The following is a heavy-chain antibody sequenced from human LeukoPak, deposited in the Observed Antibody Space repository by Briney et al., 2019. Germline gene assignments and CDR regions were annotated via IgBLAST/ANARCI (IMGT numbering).Heavy chain of an antibody. CDR3: ALSRYSSSSVWDF. V-gene: IGHV3-66*01. Sequence: GGSLRLSCAASGFTVSSNYMSWVRQAPGKGLEWVSVIYSDDTTYYADSVKGRFTISRDNSKNTLHLQMNSLRAEDMAVYYCALSRYSSSSVWDFWGQGTLVTVSS. D-gene: IGHD6-6*01. CDR2: IYSDDTT. J-gene: IGHJ4*02. CDR1: GFTVSSNY.